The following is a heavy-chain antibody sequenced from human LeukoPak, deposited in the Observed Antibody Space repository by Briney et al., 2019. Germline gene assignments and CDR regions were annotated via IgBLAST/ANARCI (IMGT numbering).Heavy chain of an antibody. CDR3: AREGIAARHPYYYYYMDV. D-gene: IGHD6-6*01. CDR2: ISYDGSNK. CDR1: GFTFSSYA. Sequence: GGSLRLSCAASGFTFSSYAMHWVRQAPGKGLEWVAVISYDGSNKYYADSVKGRFTISRDNSKNTLYLQMNSLRAEDTALYYCAREGIAARHPYYYYYMDVWGKGTTVTVSS. V-gene: IGHV3-30*04. J-gene: IGHJ6*03.